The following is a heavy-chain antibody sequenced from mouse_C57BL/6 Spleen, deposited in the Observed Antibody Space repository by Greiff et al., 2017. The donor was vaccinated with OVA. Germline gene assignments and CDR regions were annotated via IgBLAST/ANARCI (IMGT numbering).Heavy chain of an antibody. D-gene: IGHD1-1*01. CDR1: GYTFTSYW. CDR3: AREAYGSSPNWYFDV. V-gene: IGHV1-72*01. Sequence: QVQLQQPGAELVKPGASVKLSCKASGYTFTSYWMHWVKQRPGRGLEWIGRIDPNSGGTNYNEKFKSKATLTVDKPSSTAYMQLSSLTSEDSAVDYCAREAYGSSPNWYFDVWGTGTTVTVSS. J-gene: IGHJ1*03. CDR2: IDPNSGGT.